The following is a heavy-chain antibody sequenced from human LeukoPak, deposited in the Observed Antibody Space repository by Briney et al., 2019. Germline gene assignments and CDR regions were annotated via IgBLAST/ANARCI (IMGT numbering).Heavy chain of an antibody. D-gene: IGHD2-21*01. CDR1: GGSISGDY. J-gene: IGHJ4*02. Sequence: SSETLSLTCTVSGGSISGDYWSWIRQPPGKGLDWVGYIHYTGGTNYNPSLKSRVTISVDTSKNQFSLMLSPVTAADTAVYYCARLQGDSTAVFDFWGQGALVTVSS. CDR2: IHYTGGT. V-gene: IGHV4-59*01. CDR3: ARLQGDSTAVFDF.